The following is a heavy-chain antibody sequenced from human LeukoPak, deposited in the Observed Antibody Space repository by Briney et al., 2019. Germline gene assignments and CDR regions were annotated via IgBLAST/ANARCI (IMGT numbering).Heavy chain of an antibody. J-gene: IGHJ4*02. D-gene: IGHD1-26*01. V-gene: IGHV6-1*01. Sequence: SQTLSLTCAISGDSVSSTRATWNWIRQSPSRGLEWLGRTYYRSKWYNDYAVSVKSRITINTDTSNNQFSLQLNFVTPEDTAVYYCARASAALGALPFDYWGQGTLVTVSS. CDR2: TYYRSKWYN. CDR1: GDSVSSTRAT. CDR3: ARASAALGALPFDY.